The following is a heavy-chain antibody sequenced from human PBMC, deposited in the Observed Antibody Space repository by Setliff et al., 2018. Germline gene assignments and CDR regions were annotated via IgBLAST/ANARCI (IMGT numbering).Heavy chain of an antibody. CDR2: ISHSGST. CDR1: GYSISSGHY. D-gene: IGHD6-13*01. Sequence: SETLSLTCTVSGYSISSGHYWGWIRQPPGKGLEWIGSISHSGSTYYNPSLRSRVTISLDTSKNQFSPKLTSVTAADTAVYYCARGVAAAGPFDYWGQGTLVTVSS. V-gene: IGHV4-38-2*02. CDR3: ARGVAAAGPFDY. J-gene: IGHJ4*02.